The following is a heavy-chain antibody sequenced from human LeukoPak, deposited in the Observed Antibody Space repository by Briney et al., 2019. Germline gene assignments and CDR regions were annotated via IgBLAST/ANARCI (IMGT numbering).Heavy chain of an antibody. CDR3: ARGLTIFGVVTRFDY. V-gene: IGHV4-34*01. Sequence: SETLSLTCTVSGGSISSYYWSWIHQPPGKGLEWIGEINHSGSTNYNPSLKSRVTISVDTSKNQFSLKLSSVTAADTAVYYCARGLTIFGVVTRFDYWGQGTLVTVSS. CDR2: INHSGST. D-gene: IGHD3-3*01. J-gene: IGHJ4*02. CDR1: GGSISSYY.